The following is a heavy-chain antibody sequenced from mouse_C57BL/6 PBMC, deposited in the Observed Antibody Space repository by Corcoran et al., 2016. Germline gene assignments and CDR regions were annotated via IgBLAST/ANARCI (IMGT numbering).Heavy chain of an antibody. D-gene: IGHD1-1*01. V-gene: IGHV9-3*01. CDR3: AWGYYGSTFWYFDV. CDR2: INTYSGVP. Sequence: QIQLVQSGPELKKPGETVKISCKASGYTFTTYGMSWVKQAPGKGLKWMGWINTYSGVPTYADDFKGRFAFSLETSASTAYLQINNLKNEDTATYFCAWGYYGSTFWYFDVWGTGTTVTVSS. CDR1: GYTFTTYG. J-gene: IGHJ1*03.